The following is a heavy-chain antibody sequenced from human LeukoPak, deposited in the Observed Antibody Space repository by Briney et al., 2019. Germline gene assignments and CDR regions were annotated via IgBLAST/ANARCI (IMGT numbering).Heavy chain of an antibody. Sequence: GGSLRLSCAASGFTFSSFTMTWVSQAPGKGLEWVSAIGGRGGSTYYADFLEGRFTIARDNSKDMVYLQMNSLKVEDTAIYYCGEEGGAWGQGTKVTVSS. CDR2: IGGRGGST. CDR3: GEEGGA. D-gene: IGHD3-16*01. J-gene: IGHJ5*02. CDR1: GFTFSSFT. V-gene: IGHV3-23*01.